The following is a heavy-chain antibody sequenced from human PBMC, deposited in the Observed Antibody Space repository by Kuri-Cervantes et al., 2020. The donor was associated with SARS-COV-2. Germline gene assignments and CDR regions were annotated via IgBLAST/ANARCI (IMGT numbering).Heavy chain of an antibody. D-gene: IGHD5-18*01. Sequence: GGSLRLSCAASGLTFSSYAMSWVRQAPGKGLEWVSAISGSGGSTYYADSVKGRFTISRDNSKNTLYLQMNSLRAEDTAVYYCAKKGGYSYGLGYWGQGTLVTVSS. CDR3: AKKGGYSYGLGY. V-gene: IGHV3-23*01. CDR2: ISGSGGST. J-gene: IGHJ4*02. CDR1: GLTFSSYA.